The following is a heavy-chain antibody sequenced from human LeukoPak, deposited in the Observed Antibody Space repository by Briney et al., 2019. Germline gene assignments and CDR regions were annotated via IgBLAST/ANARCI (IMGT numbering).Heavy chain of an antibody. J-gene: IGHJ6*04. CDR2: IRSKAYGGTT. V-gene: IGHV3-49*03. CDR1: GFTFGDYA. D-gene: IGHD3-10*01. CDR3: TFVTYYYGSGSPRNLMDV. Sequence: GALRLSCTASGFTFGDYAMSWFRQAPGKGLEWVGFIRSKAYGGTTEYAASVKGRFTISRDDSKSIAYLQMNSLKTEDTAVYYCTFVTYYYGSGSPRNLMDVWGKGTTVTVSS.